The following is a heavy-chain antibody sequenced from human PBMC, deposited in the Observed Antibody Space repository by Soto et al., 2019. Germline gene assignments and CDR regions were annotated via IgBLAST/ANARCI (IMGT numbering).Heavy chain of an antibody. J-gene: IGHJ4*02. Sequence: EVQLLESGGGLVQPGGSLTLSCAASGFTFSSYAMSWVRQAPGKGLEWVSAISGSSVTTSYADSVKGRFTVSRDNSKKTLYLQMSSLRAEDTALYYCARVYYDLWSGCSLDYWVQGSLVTVSS. D-gene: IGHD3-3*01. CDR3: ARVYYDLWSGCSLDY. CDR1: GFTFSSYA. V-gene: IGHV3-23*01. CDR2: ISGSSVTT.